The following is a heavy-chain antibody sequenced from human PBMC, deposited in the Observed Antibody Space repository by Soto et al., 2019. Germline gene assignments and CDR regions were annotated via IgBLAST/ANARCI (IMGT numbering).Heavy chain of an antibody. Sequence: SVKVSCKSSGGTFSSYAIIWVRQAPGEGLGWMGGIIPIFGTANYAQKFQGRVTITADESTSTAHMEPRRLRSEDTAVYYCARRSSKVGALFDYWGQGTLVTVSS. V-gene: IGHV1-69*13. D-gene: IGHD1-26*01. CDR1: GGTFSSYA. J-gene: IGHJ4*02. CDR3: ARRSSKVGALFDY. CDR2: IIPIFGTA.